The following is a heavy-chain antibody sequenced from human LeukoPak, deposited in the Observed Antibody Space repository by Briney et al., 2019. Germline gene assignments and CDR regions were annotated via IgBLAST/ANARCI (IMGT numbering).Heavy chain of an antibody. V-gene: IGHV1-69*05. CDR2: IIPIFGTA. Sequence: ASVKVSCKVSGGTFSSYAISWVRQAPGQGLEWMGGIIPIFGTANYAQKFQGRVTITTDESTSTAYMELSSLRSEDTAVYYCARALDYGGNSGWTLDYWGQGTLVTVSS. CDR1: GGTFSSYA. CDR3: ARALDYGGNSGWTLDY. J-gene: IGHJ4*02. D-gene: IGHD4-23*01.